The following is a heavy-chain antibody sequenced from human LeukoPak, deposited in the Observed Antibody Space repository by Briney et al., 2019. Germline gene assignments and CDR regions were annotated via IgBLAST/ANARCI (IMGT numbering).Heavy chain of an antibody. D-gene: IGHD3-22*01. CDR3: AREPVVLITTDAFDI. Sequence: GGSLRLSCAASGFTFSNYWMNWVRQAPGKGLEWVANIKQDRSEKYYVDSVKGRFTISRDNGKNSLYLQMNSLRAEDTAVYYCAREPVVLITTDAFDIWGQGTMVTVSS. CDR1: GFTFSNYW. CDR2: IKQDRSEK. J-gene: IGHJ3*02. V-gene: IGHV3-7*01.